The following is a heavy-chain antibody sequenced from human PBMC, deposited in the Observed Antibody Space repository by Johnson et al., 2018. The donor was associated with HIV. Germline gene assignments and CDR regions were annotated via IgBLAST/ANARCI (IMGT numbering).Heavy chain of an antibody. CDR2: ISSSGITL. CDR1: GFTFSDYY. Sequence: QMLLVESGGGLVKPGGSLRLSCAASGFTFSDYYMSWIRQAPGKGLEWVSYISSSGITLYYADSVKGRFTISRDNAKNSVYLQMNILRAEDTAVYYCARGGLVDAFDIWGQGTMVTVSS. D-gene: IGHD6-19*01. J-gene: IGHJ3*02. V-gene: IGHV3-11*04. CDR3: ARGGLVDAFDI.